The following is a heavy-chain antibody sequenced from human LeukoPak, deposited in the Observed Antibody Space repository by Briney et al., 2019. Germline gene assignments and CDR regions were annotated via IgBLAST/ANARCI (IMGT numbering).Heavy chain of an antibody. CDR1: GYTFTSYG. D-gene: IGHD3-10*01. CDR2: ISAYNGNT. V-gene: IGHV1-18*01. J-gene: IGHJ4*02. CDR3: ASQGSYYYYGSGRGVFCDY. Sequence: ASVKVSCKASGYTFTSYGISWVRQAPGQGLEWMGWISAYNGNTNYAQKLQGRVTMTTDTSTSTAYMELRSLRSDDTAVYYCASQGSYYYYGSGRGVFCDYWGQGTLVTVSS.